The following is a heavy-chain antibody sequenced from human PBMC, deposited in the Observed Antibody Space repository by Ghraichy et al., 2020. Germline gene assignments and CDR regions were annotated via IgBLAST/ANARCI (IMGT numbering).Heavy chain of an antibody. J-gene: IGHJ2*01. V-gene: IGHV3-53*01. CDR3: AKAGGWHHWYFDL. Sequence: GGSLTLSCAASGFSVSSNYMNWVRQAPGKGLEWVSVIYTGGSTYYADSVKGRFTISRDNSKNTLYLQMHSLRAEDTAVYYCAKAGGWHHWYFDLWGRGTLVTVSS. CDR2: IYTGGST. D-gene: IGHD6-19*01. CDR1: GFSVSSNY.